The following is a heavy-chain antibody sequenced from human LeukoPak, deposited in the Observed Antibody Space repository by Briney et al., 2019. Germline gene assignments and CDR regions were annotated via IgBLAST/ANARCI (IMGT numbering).Heavy chain of an antibody. Sequence: ASVKVSCKASGYTFTTYDINWVRQATGQGLEWMGWMNPNSGNTGYAQKFQGRVTITRNTSISTAYMELSSLRSEDTAVYYCARGYRWELVGYHHYYMDVWGKGTMVTVSS. D-gene: IGHD1-26*01. CDR3: ARGYRWELVGYHHYYMDV. J-gene: IGHJ6*03. CDR1: GYTFTTYD. V-gene: IGHV1-8*03. CDR2: MNPNSGNT.